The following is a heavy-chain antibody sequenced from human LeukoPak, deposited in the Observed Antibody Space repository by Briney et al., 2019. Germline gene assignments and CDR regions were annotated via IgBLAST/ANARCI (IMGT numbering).Heavy chain of an antibody. D-gene: IGHD1-1*01. CDR1: GGSISSYY. J-gene: IGHJ4*02. Sequence: SETLSLTCTVSGGSISSYYWSWIRQPPGKGLEWIGYIYYSGSTNYNPPLKSRVTISVDTSKNQFSLKLSSVTAADTAVYYCAREVQGAPDYWGQGTLVTVSS. CDR3: AREVQGAPDY. V-gene: IGHV4-59*12. CDR2: IYYSGST.